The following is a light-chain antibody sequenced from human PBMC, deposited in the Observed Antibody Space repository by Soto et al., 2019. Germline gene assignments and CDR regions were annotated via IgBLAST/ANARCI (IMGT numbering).Light chain of an antibody. Sequence: QSVLTQAPSASGTPGQRVTISCSGSSSNIGSYTVNWYQHRPGTAPKLLIYTNTHRPSGVPDRFSGSKSGTSASLAISGLQSDDEADYYCAAWDDRLKGVVFGGGTKLTVL. CDR1: SSNIGSYT. V-gene: IGLV1-44*01. CDR2: TNT. J-gene: IGLJ2*01. CDR3: AAWDDRLKGVV.